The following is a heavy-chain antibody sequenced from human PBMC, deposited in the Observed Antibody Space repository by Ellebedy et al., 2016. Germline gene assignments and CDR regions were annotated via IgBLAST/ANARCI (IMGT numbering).Heavy chain of an antibody. J-gene: IGHJ4*02. CDR3: ARDGVDMVPTTHMYYFDY. CDR2: MSTNGNS. Sequence: SQTLSLTXXVSGGSIISGGYSWSWIRQPAGKGLEWIGHMSTNGNSIYNPSLKSRVTMSVDTSKNHFSLELRSVTAADTAIYYCARDGVDMVPTTHMYYFDYWGQGTLVTVSS. CDR1: GGSIISGGYS. V-gene: IGHV4-61*09. D-gene: IGHD5-12*01.